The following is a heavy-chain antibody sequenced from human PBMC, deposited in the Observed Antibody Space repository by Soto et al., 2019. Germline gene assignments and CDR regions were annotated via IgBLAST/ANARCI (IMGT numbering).Heavy chain of an antibody. J-gene: IGHJ4*02. V-gene: IGHV1-3*05. CDR2: INPANGNT. Sequence: QVQLAQSGAEERKPGASVKVSCEATGYTFTAYAMHWVRQAPGQRLEWMGWINPANGNTKYSQKFQGRLTITSDTSANTVYMELNSLTSKDTAMYYCTRSAISPYGGLIGPFDYWGQGNLVTVSS. CDR1: GYTFTAYA. CDR3: TRSAISPYGGLIGPFDY. D-gene: IGHD3-16*02.